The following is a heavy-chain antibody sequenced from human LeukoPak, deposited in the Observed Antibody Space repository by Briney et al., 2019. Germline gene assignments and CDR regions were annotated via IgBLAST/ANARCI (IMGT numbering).Heavy chain of an antibody. CDR2: ISGSGGDT. CDR3: ARGPSGFDY. V-gene: IGHV3-23*01. CDR1: GFTFSNYA. D-gene: IGHD3-10*01. J-gene: IGHJ4*02. Sequence: GGSLRLSCAASGFTFSNYAMSWVRQAPGKGLEWVSHISGSGGDTYYADSVKGRFTISRDNSENTLYLQMNSLRAEDTAVYYCARGPSGFDYWGQGTLVTVSS.